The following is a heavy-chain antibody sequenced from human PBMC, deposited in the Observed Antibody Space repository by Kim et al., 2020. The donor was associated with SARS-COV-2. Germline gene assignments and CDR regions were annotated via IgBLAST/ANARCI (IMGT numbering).Heavy chain of an antibody. J-gene: IGHJ4*02. CDR3: AKDTSLSMIVVASFDC. Sequence: DSVKGRFTISRDTSRNTLYLQMDSRRAEDTAVYYCAKDTSLSMIVVASFDCWGQGTLVTVSS. V-gene: IGHV3-23*01. D-gene: IGHD3-22*01.